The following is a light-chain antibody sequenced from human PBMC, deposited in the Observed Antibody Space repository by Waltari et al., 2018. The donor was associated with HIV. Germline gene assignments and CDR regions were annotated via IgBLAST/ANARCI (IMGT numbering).Light chain of an antibody. J-gene: IGKJ2*01. CDR1: QSLVYSNGYTY. CDR3: MQPLDTPFT. CDR2: LAS. Sequence: DIVMTQSPLSLPVTPGEPASISCRSSQSLVYSNGYTYLDWYLQKPGQSPRLLIYLASKRAAGVPDRFSGSGSGTEFTLKISRVEPEDVGVYFCMQPLDTPFTFGQGTKLEIK. V-gene: IGKV2-28*01.